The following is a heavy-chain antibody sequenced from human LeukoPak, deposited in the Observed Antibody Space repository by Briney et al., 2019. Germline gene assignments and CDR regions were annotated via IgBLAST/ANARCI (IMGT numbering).Heavy chain of an antibody. CDR3: AKYPASGGYFDY. J-gene: IGHJ4*02. Sequence: GGSLRLSCAASVFTFSSYSVSWVRLAPGKGLEWVSGISGSGDNRYYADSVKGRFTISRDNSKNTLYLQMNSLRAEDTAVFYCAKYPASGGYFDYWGQGTLVTVSS. V-gene: IGHV3-23*01. CDR1: VFTFSSYS. D-gene: IGHD6-13*01. CDR2: ISGSGDNR.